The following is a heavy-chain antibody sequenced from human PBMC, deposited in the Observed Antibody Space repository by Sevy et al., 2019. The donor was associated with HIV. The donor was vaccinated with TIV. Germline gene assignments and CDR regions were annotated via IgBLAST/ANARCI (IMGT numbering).Heavy chain of an antibody. CDR3: AKDLLWFGELGGGAFDI. Sequence: GGSLRLSCAASGFTFSSYGMHWVRQAPGKGLEWVAVISYDGSNKYYADSVKGRFTISRDNSKNTLYLQMNSLRAEDKAVFYCAKDLLWFGELGGGAFDIWGQGTMVTVSS. J-gene: IGHJ3*02. V-gene: IGHV3-30*18. CDR2: ISYDGSNK. D-gene: IGHD3-10*01. CDR1: GFTFSSYG.